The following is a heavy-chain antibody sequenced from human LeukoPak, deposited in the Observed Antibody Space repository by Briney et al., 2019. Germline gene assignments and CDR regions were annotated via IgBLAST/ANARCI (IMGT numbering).Heavy chain of an antibody. CDR3: AKDRGYLNWNWFDP. D-gene: IGHD3-10*01. CDR1: GFTFSSYA. CDR2: IRGSGGST. V-gene: IGHV3-23*01. J-gene: IGHJ5*02. Sequence: GGSLRLSCAASGFTFSSYAMSWVRQAPGKGMGWVSAIRGSGGSTYYADSVKGRFTISRDNSKNTLYLQMNSLRAEDTAVYYCAKDRGYLNWNWFDPWGQGTLVTVSS.